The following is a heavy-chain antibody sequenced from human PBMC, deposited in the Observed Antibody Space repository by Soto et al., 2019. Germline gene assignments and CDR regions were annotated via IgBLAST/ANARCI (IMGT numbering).Heavy chain of an antibody. V-gene: IGHV4-4*07. CDR3: ARTVGAAYYFDF. Sequence: SETLSLTCTVSGDSMTKYYWSWIRQTAGKGLEWIGRVYMSGSTNYNPSLKSRVTMSIDASNNHFSLDLKSVTAADTAVYYCARTVGAAYYFDFWGQGALVTVSS. CDR2: VYMSGST. J-gene: IGHJ4*02. CDR1: GDSMTKYY. D-gene: IGHD1-26*01.